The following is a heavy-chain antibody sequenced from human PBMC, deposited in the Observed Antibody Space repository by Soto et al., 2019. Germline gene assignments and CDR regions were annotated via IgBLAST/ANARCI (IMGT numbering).Heavy chain of an antibody. CDR3: VRGYSDY. CDR1: GFTLSSYW. D-gene: IGHD1-26*01. V-gene: IGHV3-74*01. CDR2: INTDGSAT. Sequence: LRLSCAASGFTLSSYWMHWVRQVPGQGLVWVSRINTDGSATNYADSVKGRFTMSRDNARNTMYLQMNSLRAEDTAVYYCVRGYSDYWGQGTLVTVSS. J-gene: IGHJ4*02.